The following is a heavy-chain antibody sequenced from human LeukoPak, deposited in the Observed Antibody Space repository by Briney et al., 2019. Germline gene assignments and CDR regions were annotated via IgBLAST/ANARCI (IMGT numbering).Heavy chain of an antibody. CDR3: ARGHYSSSSYYFDY. J-gene: IGHJ4*02. V-gene: IGHV3-66*02. Sequence: GGSLRLSCAASGFTVSSNYMSWVRQAPGKGLEWVSVIYSGGSTYYADSVKGRFTISRDNSKNTLYPQMNSLRAEDTAVHYCARGHYSSSSYYFDYWGQGTLVTVSS. CDR1: GFTVSSNY. CDR2: IYSGGST. D-gene: IGHD6-6*01.